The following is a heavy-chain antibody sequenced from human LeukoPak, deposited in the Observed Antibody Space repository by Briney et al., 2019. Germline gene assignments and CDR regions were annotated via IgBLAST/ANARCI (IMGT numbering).Heavy chain of an antibody. J-gene: IGHJ4*02. Sequence: ASVKVSCKSSGGTFNNYAVSWVRQAPGQGLEWMGGIIPLFGSANYAQRFQGRVTISADKYPSTVYMDLSSLRSEDTAVYYCARIYGGNEDFDYWGQGTLVTVSS. D-gene: IGHD4-23*01. CDR2: IIPLFGSA. V-gene: IGHV1-69*06. CDR3: ARIYGGNEDFDY. CDR1: GGTFNNYA.